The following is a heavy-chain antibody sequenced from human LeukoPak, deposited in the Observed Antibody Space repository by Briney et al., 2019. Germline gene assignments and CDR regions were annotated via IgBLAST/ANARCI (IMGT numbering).Heavy chain of an antibody. CDR2: ISAYNGNT. Sequence: ASVKVSCKASGYTFTSYGISWVRQAPGQGLEWMGWISAYNGNTNYAQKLQGRVTMTTDTSTSTAYMELSRLRSDDTAVYYCARGKKQPFWFDPWGQGTLVTVSS. CDR3: ARGKKQPFWFDP. V-gene: IGHV1-18*01. D-gene: IGHD1-14*01. J-gene: IGHJ5*02. CDR1: GYTFTSYG.